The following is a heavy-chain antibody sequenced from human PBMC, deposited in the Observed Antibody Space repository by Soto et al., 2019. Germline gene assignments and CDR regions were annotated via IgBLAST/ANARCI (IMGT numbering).Heavy chain of an antibody. CDR1: GFNFNTYA. D-gene: IGHD2-21*02. CDR2: ISTGGDGT. J-gene: IGHJ4*02. V-gene: IGHV3-23*01. Sequence: EVQLLESGGALVQPGGSLRLSCAASGFNFNTYAMNWVRQAPGKGLEWVSGISTGGDGTYYAVSVKGRFTVSRDNSKNTLYLQMNSLRAEDTAVYYCAKISGRPSGLPLDCDVWGQGALVTVSS. CDR3: AKISGRPSGLPLDCDV.